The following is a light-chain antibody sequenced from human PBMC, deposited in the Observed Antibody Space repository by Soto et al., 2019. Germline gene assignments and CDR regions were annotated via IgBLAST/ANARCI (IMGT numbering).Light chain of an antibody. CDR1: STDVGGYNY. Sequence: QSVLTQPRSVSGSPGRSVTISCTGTSTDVGGYNYVSWYQQHPGKVPKLMLYDASKRPSGVPDRFSGSKSGNTASPTISGLQAEDEADYYCCSYAGRDTLYVFGSGTKVTVL. J-gene: IGLJ1*01. V-gene: IGLV2-11*01. CDR3: CSYAGRDTLYV. CDR2: DAS.